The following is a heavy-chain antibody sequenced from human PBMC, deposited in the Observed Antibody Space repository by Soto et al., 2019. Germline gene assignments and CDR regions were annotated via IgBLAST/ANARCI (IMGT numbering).Heavy chain of an antibody. CDR1: GLNFNDYA. D-gene: IGHD3-3*01. CDR2: ISSNGVST. CDR3: VKDRFVNY. V-gene: IGHV3-64D*06. J-gene: IGHJ4*02. Sequence: LSCSASGLNFNDYAMHWVRQAAGKGLKYVSSISSNGVSTYYADSVKGRFTISRDNSKNTLYLQMNSLRVEDTAVYYCVKDRFVNYWGQGALVTVSS.